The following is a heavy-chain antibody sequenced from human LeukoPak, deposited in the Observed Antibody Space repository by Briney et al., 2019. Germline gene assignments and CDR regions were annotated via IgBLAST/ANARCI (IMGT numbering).Heavy chain of an antibody. CDR2: IYYSGNT. V-gene: IGHV4-39*01. CDR1: GGSISSSSTF. J-gene: IGHJ6*02. D-gene: IGHD6-19*01. CDR3: ARRVAGLSYGMDV. Sequence: PSGTLSLTCTVSGGSISSSSTFWGCIRHPPVKGLEWIGSIYYSGNTYYSPSLKSRVTISVDTSKDQFSLKLSSVTAADTAVYYCARRVAGLSYGMDVWGQGTTVTVSS.